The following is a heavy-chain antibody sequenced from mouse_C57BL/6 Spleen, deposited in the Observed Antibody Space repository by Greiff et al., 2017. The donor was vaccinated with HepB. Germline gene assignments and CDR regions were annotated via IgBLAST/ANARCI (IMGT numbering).Heavy chain of an antibody. CDR3: ASNPYYSNYVLDY. CDR2: INPSNGGT. D-gene: IGHD2-5*01. Sequence: VKLQQPGTELVKPGASVKLSCKASGYTFTSYWMHWVKQRPGQGLEWIGNINPSNGGTNYNEKFKSKATLTVDKSSSTAYMQLSSLTSEDSAVYYCASNPYYSNYVLDYWGQGTTLTVSS. V-gene: IGHV1-53*01. J-gene: IGHJ2*01. CDR1: GYTFTSYW.